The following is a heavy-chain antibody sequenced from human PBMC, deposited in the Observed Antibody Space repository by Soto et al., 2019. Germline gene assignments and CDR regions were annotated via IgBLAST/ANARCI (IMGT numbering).Heavy chain of an antibody. V-gene: IGHV3-11*01. CDR3: ATSSGALAASFPYYFDY. CDR1: GFRFNDYY. Sequence: GGSLRLSCAAAGFRFNDYYMTWIRQAPGKGLEWVSYISSGSSTIYYVHSVKGRFTISRDNAKNSLYLQMNSLRAEDTAVYYCATSSGALAASFPYYFDYWGQGTLVTVSS. D-gene: IGHD6-25*01. J-gene: IGHJ4*02. CDR2: ISSGSSTI.